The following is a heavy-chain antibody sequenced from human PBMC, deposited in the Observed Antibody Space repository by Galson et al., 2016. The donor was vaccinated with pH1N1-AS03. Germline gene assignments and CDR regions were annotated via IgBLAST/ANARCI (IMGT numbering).Heavy chain of an antibody. Sequence: SVKVSCKASGYIFTGFYVHWVRQAPGQGLEWMGWINPNNGVTNYAQKFQAWVTMTGDTSISTAYMALYALKSDDTAVYYCARDPRGPCTSTTCATAYYFGMDVWGQGTTVIVSS. D-gene: IGHD2/OR15-2a*01. V-gene: IGHV1-2*04. CDR2: INPNNGVT. CDR3: ARDPRGPCTSTTCATAYYFGMDV. J-gene: IGHJ6*02. CDR1: GYIFTGFY.